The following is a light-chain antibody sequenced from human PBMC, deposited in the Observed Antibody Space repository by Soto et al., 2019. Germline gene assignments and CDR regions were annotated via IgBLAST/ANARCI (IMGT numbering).Light chain of an antibody. CDR2: AAS. J-gene: IGKJ4*01. CDR1: QGISSY. V-gene: IGKV1-9*01. Sequence: IQLTQSPSSLSASVGDRVTISCRASQGISSYLAWYQQKPGKAPKLLIYAASTLQSRVPSSFSGSGSGTDFTLTISSLQPEDFATYYCQQLNSYPLTFGGGTKVDIK. CDR3: QQLNSYPLT.